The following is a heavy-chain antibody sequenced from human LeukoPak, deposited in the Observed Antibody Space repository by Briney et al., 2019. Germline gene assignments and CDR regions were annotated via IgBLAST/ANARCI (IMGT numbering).Heavy chain of an antibody. CDR1: GGSITSNNYY. J-gene: IGHJ5*02. V-gene: IGHV4-39*01. Sequence: SETLSLTRTVSGGSITSNNYYWGWVRQPPGKGLEWIGTMYSSGSTYHNPSLKSRVTMSVDTSKNQFSLRLSSVTAADTSVYYCARLKEWFDPWGQGTLVTVSS. CDR2: MYSSGST. CDR3: ARLKEWFDP.